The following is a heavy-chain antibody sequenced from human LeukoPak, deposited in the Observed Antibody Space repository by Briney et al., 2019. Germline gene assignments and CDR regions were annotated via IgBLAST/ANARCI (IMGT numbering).Heavy chain of an antibody. Sequence: SETLSLTCTVSGDSINSYYWAWIRQPPGKGLEWIGFIHYSGSTTYNPSLKSRVTISIETSKTQFSLKLNSVTAADTAVSFCVRLGRCSGGHCLDDYWGQGTLVTVSS. CDR1: GDSINSYY. D-gene: IGHD2-15*01. CDR3: VRLGRCSGGHCLDDY. CDR2: IHYSGST. J-gene: IGHJ4*02. V-gene: IGHV4-59*01.